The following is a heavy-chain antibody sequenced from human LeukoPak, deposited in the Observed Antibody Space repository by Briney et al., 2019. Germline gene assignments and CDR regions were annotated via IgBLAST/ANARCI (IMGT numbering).Heavy chain of an antibody. D-gene: IGHD2-2*01. CDR2: IYPDDSDA. CDR1: GYSFTTYW. Sequence: GESLQISCKASGYSFTTYWLAWVRQMPGKGLEWMGIIYPDDSDARYRPSFQGQVTISADKSISTASLQWSSLKASDTAMYYCARQGYCSSTSCYVDFWGHGTLVTVSS. J-gene: IGHJ4*01. CDR3: ARQGYCSSTSCYVDF. V-gene: IGHV5-51*01.